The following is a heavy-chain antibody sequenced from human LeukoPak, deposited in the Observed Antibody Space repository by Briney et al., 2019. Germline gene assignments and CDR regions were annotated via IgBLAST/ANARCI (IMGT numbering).Heavy chain of an antibody. CDR1: GGSFSGYY. V-gene: IGHV4-34*01. Sequence: SETLSLTWAVYGGSFSGYYWSWIRQPPGKGLEWIGEINHSGSTNYNPSLKSRVTISVDTSKNQFSLKLSSVTAADTAVYYCARDCGYSYGLYYYYGMDVWGQGTTVTVSS. CDR3: ARDCGYSYGLYYYYGMDV. D-gene: IGHD5-18*01. J-gene: IGHJ6*02. CDR2: INHSGST.